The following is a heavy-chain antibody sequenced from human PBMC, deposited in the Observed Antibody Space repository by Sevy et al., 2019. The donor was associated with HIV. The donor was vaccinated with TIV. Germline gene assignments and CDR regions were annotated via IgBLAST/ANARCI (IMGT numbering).Heavy chain of an antibody. CDR3: ARTFSFSSYDY. Sequence: GGSLRLSCVASEFAFNIHNMSWVRQAPGKGLEWVSSISTSSNNIYYADSVEGRFTISRDNAKNSLYLQMNSLRAEDTAVYYCARTFSFSSYDYWGQGTLVTVSS. CDR1: EFAFNIHN. D-gene: IGHD6-6*01. V-gene: IGHV3-21*01. CDR2: ISTSSNNI. J-gene: IGHJ4*02.